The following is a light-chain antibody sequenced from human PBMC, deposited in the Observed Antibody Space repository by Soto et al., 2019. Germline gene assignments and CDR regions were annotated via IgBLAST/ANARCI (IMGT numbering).Light chain of an antibody. CDR3: QQSYATPST. CDR1: QNIINY. J-gene: IGKJ2*01. Sequence: DIQMNQSPLYLSASVGDRVTITCRASQNIINYLNWYQQKPGKAPHLLIYAASILQSGVPSRFSGSGSGTDFTLTISSLQAEDFATYWCQQSYATPSTFGQGTNLEIK. V-gene: IGKV1-39*01. CDR2: AAS.